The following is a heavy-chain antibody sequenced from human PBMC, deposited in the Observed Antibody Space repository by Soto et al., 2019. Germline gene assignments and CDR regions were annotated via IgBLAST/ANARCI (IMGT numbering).Heavy chain of an antibody. Sequence: GGSLRLSCAASGFTFSSYAMHWVRQAPGKGLEWVAVISYDGSNKYYADSVKGRFTISRDNSKNTLYLQMNSLRAEDTAVYYCARGKHSSSWYACDIWGQGTMVTVSS. CDR3: ARGKHSSSWYACDI. D-gene: IGHD6-13*01. CDR2: ISYDGSNK. V-gene: IGHV3-30-3*01. J-gene: IGHJ3*02. CDR1: GFTFSSYA.